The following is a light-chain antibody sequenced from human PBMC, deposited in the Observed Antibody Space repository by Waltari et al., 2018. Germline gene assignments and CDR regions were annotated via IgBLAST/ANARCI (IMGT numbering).Light chain of an antibody. CDR3: SSYISSDTLEL. Sequence: QSALTQPASVSGSPGQSITIPCTGTRRDVGGYNYVSWYQQRPGKAPKLIIFDVSNRPSGVSSRFSGSKSGNTASLTISGLQAQDEADYYCSSYISSDTLELFGGGTSLTVL. V-gene: IGLV2-14*03. CDR2: DVS. CDR1: RRDVGGYNY. J-gene: IGLJ2*01.